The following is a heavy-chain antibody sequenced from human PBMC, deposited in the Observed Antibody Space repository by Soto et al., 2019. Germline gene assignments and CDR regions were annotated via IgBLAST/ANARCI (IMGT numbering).Heavy chain of an antibody. D-gene: IGHD6-13*01. CDR2: IYSGGTT. Sequence: EVQLVESGGGLVQPGGSLRLSCAASGFTVSSNYMSWVRQAPGKGLAWVSVIYSGGTTYYADSVKGRFTISRDNSKNTLYHQMNSLRAEDTAVYYCARDGAGIASSWAFYIWGQGTMVTVSS. CDR1: GFTVSSNY. J-gene: IGHJ3*02. CDR3: ARDGAGIASSWAFYI. V-gene: IGHV3-66*01.